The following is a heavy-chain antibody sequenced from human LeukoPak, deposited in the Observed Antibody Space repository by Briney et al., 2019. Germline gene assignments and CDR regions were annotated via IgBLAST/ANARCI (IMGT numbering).Heavy chain of an antibody. D-gene: IGHD3-10*01. Sequence: PSETLSLTCAVSGASISSYFWGWIRQPPGKGLEWIGYIYYSGSPNYSPSLKSRVTISVDTSKNQLSLKLSSVTAADTATYYCARLMYYSDSGSYGMDVWGQGTTVTVSS. J-gene: IGHJ6*02. V-gene: IGHV4-59*08. CDR3: ARLMYYSDSGSYGMDV. CDR1: GASISSYF. CDR2: IYYSGSP.